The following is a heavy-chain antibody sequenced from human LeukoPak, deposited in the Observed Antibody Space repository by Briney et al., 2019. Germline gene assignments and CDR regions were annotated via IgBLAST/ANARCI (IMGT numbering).Heavy chain of an antibody. CDR2: IRSKTDGGTT. CDR3: TTQTL. CDR1: GFTLNNAW. J-gene: IGHJ4*02. V-gene: IGHV3-15*01. Sequence: PGGSLRLSCAASGFTLNNAWVSWVRQAPGKGLDWVGRIRSKTDGGTTDYATPVKGRFIISRDDSKNTLYLEINSLKTEDTAVYYCTTQTLWGQGTLVTVSS.